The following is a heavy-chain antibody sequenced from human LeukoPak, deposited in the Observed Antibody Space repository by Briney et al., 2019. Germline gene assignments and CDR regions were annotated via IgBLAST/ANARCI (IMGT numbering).Heavy chain of an antibody. V-gene: IGHV3-9*01. J-gene: IGHJ6*04. CDR1: GFTFDDYA. D-gene: IGHD3-10*02. Sequence: PEGSLRLSCAASGFTFDDYAMYWVRQAPGKGLEWVSGISWNSGIIGYADSVKGRFTISRDNAKNSLYLQMNSLRAEDTAVYYCAELGITMIGGVWGKGTTVTISS. CDR3: AELGITMIGGV. CDR2: ISWNSGII.